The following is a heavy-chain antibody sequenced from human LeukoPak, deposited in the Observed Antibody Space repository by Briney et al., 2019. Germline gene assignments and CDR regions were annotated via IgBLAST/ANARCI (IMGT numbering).Heavy chain of an antibody. Sequence: GASVKVSCKASGYTFTGYYMHWVRQAPGQGLEWMGWINPNSGGTNYAQKFQGRVTMTRDTSISTAYMELSRLRSDDTAVYYCARAADMDFWSGYQYFDYWAREPWSPSPQ. CDR3: ARAADMDFWSGYQYFDY. J-gene: IGHJ4*02. D-gene: IGHD3-3*01. CDR1: GYTFTGYY. CDR2: INPNSGGT. V-gene: IGHV1-2*02.